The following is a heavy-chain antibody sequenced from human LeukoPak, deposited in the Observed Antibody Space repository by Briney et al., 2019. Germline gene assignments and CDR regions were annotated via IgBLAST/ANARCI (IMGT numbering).Heavy chain of an antibody. V-gene: IGHV1-2*04. CDR2: INPNSGGT. CDR3: ARLGYSSGWYGDYFDY. D-gene: IGHD6-19*01. J-gene: IGHJ4*02. CDR1: GYTFTGYY. Sequence: GASVNVSCKASGYTFTGYYMHWVRQAPGQGLEWMGWINPNSGGTNYAQKFQGWVTMTRDTSISTAYMELSRLRSDDTAVYYCARLGYSSGWYGDYFDYWGQGTLVTVSS.